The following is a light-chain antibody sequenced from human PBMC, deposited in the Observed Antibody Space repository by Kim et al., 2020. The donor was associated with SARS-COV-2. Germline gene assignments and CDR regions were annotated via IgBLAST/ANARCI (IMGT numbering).Light chain of an antibody. CDR2: DVS. J-gene: IGLJ3*02. CDR3: GSYASRSTWV. CDR1: SSDVGGNNY. V-gene: IGLV2-11*01. Sequence: QSALTQPPSVSGSPGQSVTISCTGTSSDVGGNNYVCCYQHHPGKAPKLMIYDVSKRPSGVPDRFSGSKSGNTASLIISGLQAEDEADYYCGSYASRSTWVFGGGTQLTVL.